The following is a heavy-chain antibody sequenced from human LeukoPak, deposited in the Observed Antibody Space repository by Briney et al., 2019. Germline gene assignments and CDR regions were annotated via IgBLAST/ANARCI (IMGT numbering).Heavy chain of an antibody. CDR3: ARDRVGATAGRYYYGMDV. J-gene: IGHJ6*02. CDR2: ISSSSSSK. Sequence: GGSLRPSCAASGFTFSSYSMNWVRQAPGKGLEWVSYISSSSSSKYYADSVKGRFTISRDNAENSLYLQMNSLRDEDTAVYYCARDRVGATAGRYYYGMDVWGQGTTVTVSS. CDR1: GFTFSSYS. D-gene: IGHD1-26*01. V-gene: IGHV3-48*02.